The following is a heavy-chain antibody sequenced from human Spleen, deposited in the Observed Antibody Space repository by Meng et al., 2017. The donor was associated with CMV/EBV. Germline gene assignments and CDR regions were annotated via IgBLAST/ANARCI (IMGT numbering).Heavy chain of an antibody. CDR1: GGSISSSSYY. CDR2: IYYSGST. CDR3: ARVGGIVVVPAAIPWFDP. D-gene: IGHD2-2*01. Sequence: GSLRLSCTVSGGSISSSSYYWGWIRQPPGKGLEWIGSIYYSGSTYYNPSLKSRVTISVDTSKNQFSLKLSSVTAADTAVYYCARVGGIVVVPAAIPWFDPWGQGTLVTVSS. J-gene: IGHJ5*02. V-gene: IGHV4-39*07.